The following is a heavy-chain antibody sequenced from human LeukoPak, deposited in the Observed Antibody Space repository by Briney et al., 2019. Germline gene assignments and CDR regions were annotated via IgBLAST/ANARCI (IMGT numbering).Heavy chain of an antibody. V-gene: IGHV4-59*08. CDR3: ARRGGYSSGGFDY. CDR1: DDSISSYY. J-gene: IGHJ4*02. CDR2: IYYSGST. Sequence: PSETLSLTCTFSDDSISSYYWSWIRQPPGKGLEWIGYIYYSGSTNYNPSLKSRVTISVDTSKNQFSLKLSSVTAADTAVYYCARRGGYSSGGFDYWGQGTLVTVSS. D-gene: IGHD5-18*01.